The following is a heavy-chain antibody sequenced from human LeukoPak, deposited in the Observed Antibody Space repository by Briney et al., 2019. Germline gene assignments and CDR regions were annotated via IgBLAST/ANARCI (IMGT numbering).Heavy chain of an antibody. CDR3: ARGFSTDCGGDCYSAWFDP. CDR2: INSNSGGT. J-gene: IGHJ5*02. V-gene: IGHV1-2*02. Sequence: ASVTVSFKASGYTFTIYYMHWVRPAPGQGGEWMGWINSNSGGTNYAQKFQGRVTMAWDTSISTAYMELSRLRSDDTAVYYCARGFSTDCGGDCYSAWFDPWGQGTLVTVSS. CDR1: GYTFTIYY. D-gene: IGHD2-21*02.